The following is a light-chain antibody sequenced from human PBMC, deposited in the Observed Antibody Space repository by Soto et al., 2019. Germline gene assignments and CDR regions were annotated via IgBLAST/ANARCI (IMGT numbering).Light chain of an antibody. V-gene: IGKV1-9*01. CDR2: AAS. CDR3: QQLNSYPRT. J-gene: IGKJ1*01. CDR1: HGISSH. Sequence: DIQLTHSPSFLSSSVGDRVTITCLASHGISSHLAWYQQKPGKAPKLLIYAASTLQSGVPSRFSGSGSGTEFTLTISSLQPEDFATYYCQQLNSYPRTFGQGTKVDI.